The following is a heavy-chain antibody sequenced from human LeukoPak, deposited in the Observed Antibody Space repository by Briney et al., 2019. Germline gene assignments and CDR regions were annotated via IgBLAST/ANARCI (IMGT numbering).Heavy chain of an antibody. CDR3: ARVGYSNSYDY. Sequence: ASVKVSCKASGYTFTGYYMHWVRQAPGQGLEWMGWINPNSGGTNYAQKFQDRVTITWDASISTAYMDLSSLRSEDTAVYYCARVGYSNSYDYWGQGTLVTVSS. CDR1: GYTFTGYY. CDR2: INPNSGGT. D-gene: IGHD4-11*01. J-gene: IGHJ4*02. V-gene: IGHV1-2*02.